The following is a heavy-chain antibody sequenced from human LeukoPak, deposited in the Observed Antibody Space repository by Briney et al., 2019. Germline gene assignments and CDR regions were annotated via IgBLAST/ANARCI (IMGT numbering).Heavy chain of an antibody. Sequence: SEALSLTCTVSGGSISSGGYYWSWIRQHPGKGLEWIGYIYYSGSTYYNPSLKSRVTISVDTSKNQFSLKLSSVTAADTAVYYCARDPGDDCSGGSCYSSTDAFDIWGQGTMVTVSS. CDR3: ARDPGDDCSGGSCYSSTDAFDI. CDR2: IYYSGST. V-gene: IGHV4-31*03. J-gene: IGHJ3*02. CDR1: GGSISSGGYY. D-gene: IGHD2-15*01.